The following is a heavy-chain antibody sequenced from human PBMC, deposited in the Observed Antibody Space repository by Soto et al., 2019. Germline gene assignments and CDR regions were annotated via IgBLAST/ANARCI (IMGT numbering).Heavy chain of an antibody. CDR3: ARVRGSSMVTNYYGMDV. J-gene: IGHJ6*02. CDR2: INPNSGGT. D-gene: IGHD2-21*02. CDR1: GYTFTGYY. V-gene: IGHV1-2*04. Sequence: ASVKVSCKASGYTFTGYYMHWVRQAPGQGLEWMGWINPNSGGTNYAQKFQGWVTMTRDTSISTAYMELSRLRSDDTAVYYCARVRGSSMVTNYYGMDVWGQGTTVTVSS.